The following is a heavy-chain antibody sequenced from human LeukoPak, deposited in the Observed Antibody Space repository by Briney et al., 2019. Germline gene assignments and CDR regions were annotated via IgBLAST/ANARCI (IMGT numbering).Heavy chain of an antibody. J-gene: IGHJ4*02. CDR2: INGSGGRT. Sequence: GGSLRLSCAASGFTFTTYAMTWVRQAPGKGPEWVSTINGSGGRTYYADSLEGRFTISRDNSKNTLYLQMDSLRAEDTAVYYCAIGPPYGGYSDWGQGTLVTVSS. D-gene: IGHD5-12*01. V-gene: IGHV3-23*01. CDR3: AIGPPYGGYSD. CDR1: GFTFTTYA.